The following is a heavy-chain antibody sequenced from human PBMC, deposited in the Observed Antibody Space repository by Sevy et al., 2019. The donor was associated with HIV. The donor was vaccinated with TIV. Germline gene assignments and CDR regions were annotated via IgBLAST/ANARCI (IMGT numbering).Heavy chain of an antibody. J-gene: IGHJ3*02. CDR2: ISAYNGNT. CDR3: ARETMVRGVIPPDAFDI. CDR1: GYTFTSYG. D-gene: IGHD3-10*01. V-gene: IGHV1-18*01. Sequence: ASVKVSCKASGYTFTSYGISWVRQAPGQGLEWMGWISAYNGNTNYAQKLQGRVTMTTDTSTSTAYMELRSLGSDDTAVYYCARETMVRGVIPPDAFDIWGQGTMVTVSS.